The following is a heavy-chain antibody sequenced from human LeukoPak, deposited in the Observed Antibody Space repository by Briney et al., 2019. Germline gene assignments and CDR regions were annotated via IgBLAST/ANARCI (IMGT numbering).Heavy chain of an antibody. Sequence: GGSLRLSCAASGFTFSSYWMHWVRQAPGKGLVWVSGIKSDGSSTSYADSVKGRFTVSRDNAKNTLYLQMNSLRAEDTAVYYCARSPWFDPWGQGTLVTVSS. CDR1: GFTFSSYW. CDR3: ARSPWFDP. CDR2: IKSDGSST. V-gene: IGHV3-74*01. J-gene: IGHJ5*02.